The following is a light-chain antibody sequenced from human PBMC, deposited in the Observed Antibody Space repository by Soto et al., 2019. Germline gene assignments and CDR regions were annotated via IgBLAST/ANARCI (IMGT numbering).Light chain of an antibody. J-gene: IGKJ5*01. V-gene: IGKV3D-20*02. CDR3: QQRSNWPGIT. CDR2: DAS. CDR1: QSVSSSY. Sequence: EIVLTQSPGTLSLSPGARAPLSCRASQSVSSSYLAWYQQKPGQAPRLLIYDASNRATGIPARFSGSGSGTDFTLTISSLEPEDFAVYYCQQRSNWPGITFGQGTRLEIK.